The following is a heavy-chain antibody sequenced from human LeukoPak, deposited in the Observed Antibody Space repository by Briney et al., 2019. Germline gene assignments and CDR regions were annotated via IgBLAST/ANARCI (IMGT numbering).Heavy chain of an antibody. V-gene: IGHV4-39*01. CDR2: IYYSGST. CDR3: ARHSRGPAAGPAFDY. D-gene: IGHD6-13*01. CDR1: GGSISSSTYY. Sequence: SETLSLTCTVSGGSISSSTYYWGWIRQPPGKGLEWIGSIYYSGSTYYNPSLKGRVMISVDTSKNQFSLSSVTAADTAVYYCARHSRGPAAGPAFDYWGQGTLVTVSS. J-gene: IGHJ4*02.